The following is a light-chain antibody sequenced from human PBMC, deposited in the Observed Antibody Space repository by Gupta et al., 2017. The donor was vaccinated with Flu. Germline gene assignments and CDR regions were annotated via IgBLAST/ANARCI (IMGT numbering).Light chain of an antibody. Sequence: EIVLTQSPGTLSLSPGESATLSCRTSQSINLNYLAWFQQKSGQAPRLLIYAASSRATGIPDRFSGSGSGTDLTLTISRREQEDFAVYYCQQYGSTRVYTFGQGTQLEI. CDR2: AAS. CDR1: QSINLNY. J-gene: IGKJ2*01. CDR3: QQYGSTRVYT. V-gene: IGKV3-20*01.